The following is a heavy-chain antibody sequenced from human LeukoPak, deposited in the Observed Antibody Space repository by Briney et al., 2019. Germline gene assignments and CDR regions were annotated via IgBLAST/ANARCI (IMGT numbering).Heavy chain of an antibody. CDR1: GGSFSCYY. CDR3: ARGSQSLGYCSGGSCRAKIVDY. V-gene: IGHV4-34*01. CDR2: INHSGST. J-gene: IGHJ4*02. Sequence: PSETLSLTCAVYGGSFSCYYWSWIRQPPGKGLEWIGEINHSGSTNYNPSLKSRVTISVDTSKNQFSLKLSSVTAADTAVYYCARGSQSLGYCSGGSCRAKIVDYWGQGTLVTVSS. D-gene: IGHD2-15*01.